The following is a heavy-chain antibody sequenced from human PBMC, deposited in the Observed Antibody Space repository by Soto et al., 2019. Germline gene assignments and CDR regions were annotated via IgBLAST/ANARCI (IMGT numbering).Heavy chain of an antibody. CDR1: GDSINSYY. CDR2: IFTSGST. Sequence: PSETLSLTCTVSGDSINSYYWSWIRQPAGEGLEWIGRIFTSGSTNYNPSLKSRLTMSVDTSKNQFSLKLTSVTAADTAVYYCARCRGPSVWMDVWGQGTTVTVSS. CDR3: ARCRGPSVWMDV. J-gene: IGHJ6*02. V-gene: IGHV4-4*07. D-gene: IGHD2-15*01.